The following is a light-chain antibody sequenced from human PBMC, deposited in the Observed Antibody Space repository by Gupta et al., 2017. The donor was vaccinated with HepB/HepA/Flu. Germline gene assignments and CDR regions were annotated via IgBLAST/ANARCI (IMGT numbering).Light chain of an antibody. V-gene: IGLV1-47*01. J-gene: IGLJ2*01. Sequence: QSVLTQPPSASGAPGQRVPISCSGRRSNIGYNYVYWYQQLPGAAPKLLIYWNDQRPSGVPDRCSAAKSGTSASLVISGLRYEDEADYYCAGWDDSLNTWEVFGGGTKLTVL. CDR1: RSNIGYNY. CDR3: AGWDDSLNTWEV. CDR2: WND.